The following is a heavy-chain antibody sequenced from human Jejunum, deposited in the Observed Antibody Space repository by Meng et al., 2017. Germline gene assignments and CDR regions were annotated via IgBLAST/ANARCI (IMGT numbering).Heavy chain of an antibody. CDR1: GDAIRSRRYY. CDR2: MYYSGGT. Sequence: QVQLQESGPGRVKPAETLALTSTVSGDAIRSRRYYWGWIRQPPGKGLEWIGSMYYSGGTYYNPSLKSRVTISVDASKNQFSLKLSSVTAADTAVYYCARSFWNYYYIDYWGQGALVTVSS. J-gene: IGHJ4*02. D-gene: IGHD3-3*01. CDR3: ARSFWNYYYIDY. V-gene: IGHV4-39*01.